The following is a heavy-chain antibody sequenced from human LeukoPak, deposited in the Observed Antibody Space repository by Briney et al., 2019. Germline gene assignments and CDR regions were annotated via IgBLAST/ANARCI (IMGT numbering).Heavy chain of an antibody. J-gene: IGHJ4*02. D-gene: IGHD3-16*02. V-gene: IGHV3-30*04. CDR3: AKGQDYDYVWGSYRHFDY. Sequence: PGGSLRLSCAASGFTFSSYAMHWVRQAPGKGLEWVAVISYDGSNKYYADSVKGRFTISRDNSKNTLYLQMNSLRAEDTAVYYCAKGQDYDYVWGSYRHFDYWGQGTLVTVSS. CDR1: GFTFSSYA. CDR2: ISYDGSNK.